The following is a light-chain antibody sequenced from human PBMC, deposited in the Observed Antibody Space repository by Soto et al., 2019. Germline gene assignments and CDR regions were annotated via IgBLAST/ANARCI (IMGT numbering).Light chain of an antibody. V-gene: IGLV2-14*03. CDR1: SSNVGGYNY. Sequence: QSALTQPASVSGPPGQSITISCTGTSSNVGGYNYVSWYQQHPGKAPKLMIYDVINRPSGVSNRFSGSKSGTSASLTISGLQAEDEADYYCSSYTSSSTYVVFGGGTKLTVL. CDR3: SSYTSSSTYVV. CDR2: DVI. J-gene: IGLJ2*01.